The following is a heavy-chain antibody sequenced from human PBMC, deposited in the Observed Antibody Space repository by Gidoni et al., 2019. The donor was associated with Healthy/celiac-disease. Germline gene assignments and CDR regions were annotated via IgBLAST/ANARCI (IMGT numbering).Heavy chain of an antibody. V-gene: IGHV3-30-3*01. CDR2: ISYDGSNK. D-gene: IGHD3-16*01. J-gene: IGHJ4*02. Sequence: QVQLVESGGGVVQPGRSLRLSCAASGFTFSSYAMHWVRQAPGKGLEWVAVISYDGSNKYYADSVKGRFTISRDNSKNTLYLQMNSLRAEDTAVYYCARDWGLDYWGQGTLVTVSS. CDR3: ARDWGLDY. CDR1: GFTFSSYA.